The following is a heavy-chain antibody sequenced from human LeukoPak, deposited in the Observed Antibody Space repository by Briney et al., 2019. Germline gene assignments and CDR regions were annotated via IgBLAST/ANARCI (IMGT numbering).Heavy chain of an antibody. D-gene: IGHD3-10*01. CDR1: GFTFRNYV. CDR3: ARESHYGSGSPPSLYFDY. J-gene: IGHJ4*02. CDR2: TSSDLNVK. Sequence: PGGSLRLSCAASGFTFRNYVIHWVRQAPGKGLEWVAVTSSDLNVKLYADSVKGRFTISRDNSRSTLYLQMNSLRPEDTAIYYCARESHYGSGSPPSLYFDYWGQGTLVTVSS. V-gene: IGHV3-30-3*01.